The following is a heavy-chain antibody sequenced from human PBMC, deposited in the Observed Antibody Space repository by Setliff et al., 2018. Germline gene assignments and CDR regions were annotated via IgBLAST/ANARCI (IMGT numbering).Heavy chain of an antibody. CDR3: ARGNPTERYEY. J-gene: IGHJ1*01. CDR1: GYNFKTYA. D-gene: IGHD5-12*01. CDR2: ISLYDGHT. Sequence: ASVKVSCKASGYNFKTYAISWVRQAPGQGLEWMGFISLYDGHTNYAQNFQGRLTVTTDTSTSTAYMELSSLRFDDTAVYYCARGNPTERYEYWGQGTLVTVSS. V-gene: IGHV1-18*01.